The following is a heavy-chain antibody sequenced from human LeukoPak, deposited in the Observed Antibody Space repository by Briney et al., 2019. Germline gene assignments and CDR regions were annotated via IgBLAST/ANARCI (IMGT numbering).Heavy chain of an antibody. CDR2: IWYDGSNK. Sequence: PGGSLRLSCAASGFTFSSYGMHWVRQAPGKGLEWVAVIWYDGSNKYYADSVKGRFTISRDSSKNTLYLQMNSLRAEDTAVYYCARWGSVVRRYYFDYWGQGTLVTVSS. V-gene: IGHV3-33*01. J-gene: IGHJ4*02. CDR3: ARWGSVVRRYYFDY. D-gene: IGHD3-16*01. CDR1: GFTFSSYG.